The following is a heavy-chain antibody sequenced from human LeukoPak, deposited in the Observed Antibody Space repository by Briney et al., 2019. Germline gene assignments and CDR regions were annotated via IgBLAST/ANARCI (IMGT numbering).Heavy chain of an antibody. Sequence: SETLSLTCTVSGGSISSHYWSWIRQPPGKGLEWIGYIYYSGNTNYNPSLKSRVTISVDTSKNQFSLKLSSVTAADPAVYYCAREYDSSGYYQNYYYYYMDVWGKGTTVTVSS. CDR2: IYYSGNT. V-gene: IGHV4-59*11. CDR1: GGSISSHY. J-gene: IGHJ6*03. CDR3: AREYDSSGYYQNYYYYYMDV. D-gene: IGHD3-22*01.